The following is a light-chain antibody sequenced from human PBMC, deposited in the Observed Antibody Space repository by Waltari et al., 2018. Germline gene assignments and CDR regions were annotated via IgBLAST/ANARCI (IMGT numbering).Light chain of an antibody. CDR3: CSYAGSNTEV. Sequence: QSALTQPASVSGSPGQSITISCTGTSSDVGRYNLVSWYQQHPGKAPKLMIYEVSKRPSGVSNRFSGSKSGNTASLTISGLQAEDEADYYCCSYAGSNTEVFGTGTKVTVL. V-gene: IGLV2-23*02. CDR1: SSDVGRYNL. J-gene: IGLJ1*01. CDR2: EVS.